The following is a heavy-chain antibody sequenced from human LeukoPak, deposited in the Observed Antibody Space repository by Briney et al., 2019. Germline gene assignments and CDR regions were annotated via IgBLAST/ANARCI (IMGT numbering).Heavy chain of an antibody. D-gene: IGHD3-22*01. CDR3: ARDGHRRYHYDSSGREDAFDI. CDR1: GYTFTTYG. J-gene: IGHJ3*02. V-gene: IGHV1-18*01. CDR2: ISAYNGDS. Sequence: ASVKVSCKASGYTFTTYGISWVRQAPGQGLEWMGWISAYNGDSNYAQKLQGRVTMTTDTSTSTAYMELRSLRSDDTAVYYCARDGHRRYHYDSSGREDAFDIWGQGTMVTVSS.